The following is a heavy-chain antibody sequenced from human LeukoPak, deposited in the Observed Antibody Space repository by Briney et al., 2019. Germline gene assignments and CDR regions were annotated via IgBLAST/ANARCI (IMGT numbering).Heavy chain of an antibody. CDR3: ARDIAVCGNYVDS. CDR2: INGDVGST. J-gene: IGHJ4*02. D-gene: IGHD6-19*01. CDR1: GFTFSNYC. Sequence: PGGSLRLSCAASGFTFSNYCMHWVRQAPGKGLEWVSRINGDVGSTTYADSVRGRFIISRDNAKNMLYLQVNSLRAEDTALYYCARDIAVCGNYVDSWGQGTLVTVSS. V-gene: IGHV3-74*01.